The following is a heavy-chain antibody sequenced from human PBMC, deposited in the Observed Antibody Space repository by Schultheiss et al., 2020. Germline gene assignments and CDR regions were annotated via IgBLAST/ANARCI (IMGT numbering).Heavy chain of an antibody. CDR1: GGSISSGGYY. CDR2: IYYSGST. J-gene: IGHJ4*02. Sequence: SETLSLTCTVSGGSISSGGYYCSWIRQHPGKGLEWIGYIYYSGSTYYNPSLKSRVTISVDTSKNQFSLKLSSVTAADTAVYYCARDRSSRPGLDYWGQGTLVTVSS. CDR3: ARDRSSRPGLDY. V-gene: IGHV4-31*03.